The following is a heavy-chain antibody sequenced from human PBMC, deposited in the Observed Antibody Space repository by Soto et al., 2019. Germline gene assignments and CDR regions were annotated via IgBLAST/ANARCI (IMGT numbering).Heavy chain of an antibody. J-gene: IGHJ4*02. V-gene: IGHV5-51*01. CDR3: ARRTSYHDSSAYGF. CDR2: IYPGDSDT. Sequence: PGESLKISCKASGYIFTTYWIGWVRQMPGQGLEWMGIIYPGDSDTRYSPSFQGQVTISADKSISTAYLQWSSLKASDTAMYYCARRTSYHDSSAYGFWGQGTLVTVSS. CDR1: GYIFTTYW. D-gene: IGHD3-22*01.